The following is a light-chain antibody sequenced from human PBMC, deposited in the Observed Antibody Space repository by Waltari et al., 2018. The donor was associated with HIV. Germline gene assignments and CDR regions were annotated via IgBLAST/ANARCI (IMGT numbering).Light chain of an antibody. V-gene: IGLV1-47*01. J-gene: IGLJ1*01. Sequence: QSVLTQPPSASGTHGQRVTISCSGSSTNIGRNYVYWYQQLPGTAPKLLIYTNNQRPSGVPDLFSGSKSGTSASLAISGLRSKDEADYYCAAWNDRLSGYVFGTGTKVTV. CDR1: STNIGRNY. CDR3: AAWNDRLSGYV. CDR2: TNN.